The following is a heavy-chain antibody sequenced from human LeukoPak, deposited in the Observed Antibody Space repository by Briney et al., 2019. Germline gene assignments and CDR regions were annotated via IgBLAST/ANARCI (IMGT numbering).Heavy chain of an antibody. CDR1: GGSISSISSNNYH. Sequence: SETLSLTCIVSGGSISSISSNNYHWGWIRQPPGKGLEWIGSIYCSGSTYYNPSLKSRVTISVDTSKSQFSLKLSSVTAADTALYYCAREMGVVTAHGIDVWGQGTTVTVSS. CDR3: AREMGVVTAHGIDV. V-gene: IGHV4-39*02. D-gene: IGHD4-23*01. CDR2: IYCSGST. J-gene: IGHJ6*02.